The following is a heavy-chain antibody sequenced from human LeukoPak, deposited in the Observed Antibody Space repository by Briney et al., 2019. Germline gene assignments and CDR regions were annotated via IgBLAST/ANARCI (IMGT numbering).Heavy chain of an antibody. J-gene: IGHJ5*02. D-gene: IGHD1-26*01. CDR1: GASVSSASY. Sequence: SETLSLTCSVSGASVSSASYWTWIRQPPGKGVEWIAHIYNGVNTNYNPSLKSRVTISVDTSKNQFSLRLNSVTAADTAVYYCARSRAFNSGAFDPWGQGSLVTVSS. CDR3: ARSRAFNSGAFDP. V-gene: IGHV4-61*01. CDR2: IYNGVNT.